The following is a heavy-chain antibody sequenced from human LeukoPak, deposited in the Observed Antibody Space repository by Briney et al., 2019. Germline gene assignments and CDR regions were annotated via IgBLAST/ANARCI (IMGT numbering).Heavy chain of an antibody. CDR1: DGSISSYY. J-gene: IGHJ4*02. V-gene: IGHV4-59*08. Sequence: SETLSLTCTVSDGSISSYYWSWIRQPPGKGLEWIGNIYNSGSTNYNPSLKSRVTMSVDPSKNQFSLRLSSVTAADTAVYYCARHGAAAGTKGFDYWGQGTLVTVSS. CDR3: ARHGAAAGTKGFDY. CDR2: IYNSGST. D-gene: IGHD6-13*01.